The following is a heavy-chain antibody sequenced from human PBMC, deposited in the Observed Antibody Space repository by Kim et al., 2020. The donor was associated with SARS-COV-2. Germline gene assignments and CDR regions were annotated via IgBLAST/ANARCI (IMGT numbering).Heavy chain of an antibody. D-gene: IGHD3-10*01. CDR3: AKGSPNYYGSGSYYPFD. CDR2: ISYDGSNK. J-gene: IGHJ4*01. V-gene: IGHV3-30*18. Sequence: GGSLRLSCAASGFTFSSYGMHWVRQAPGKGLEWVAVISYDGSNKYYADSVKGRFTISRDNSKNTLYLQMNSLRAEDTAVYYCAKGSPNYYGSGSYYPFD. CDR1: GFTFSSYG.